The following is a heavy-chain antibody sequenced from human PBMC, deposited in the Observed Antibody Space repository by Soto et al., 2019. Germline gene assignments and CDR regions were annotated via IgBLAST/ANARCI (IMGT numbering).Heavy chain of an antibody. CDR3: ARHHVRGRTIAGAAEF. J-gene: IGHJ4*02. CDR1: GGSLSCYY. CDR2: FNHSGDT. V-gene: IGHV4-34*01. D-gene: IGHD1-26*01. Sequence: SETLSLTCAVYGGSLSCYYWSWIRQPPGKALEWIGEFNHSGDTNYNPSLKSRVTISADTSKNQVFLNLSSVTAADTAMYYCARHHVRGRTIAGAAEFWGQGTLVTVSS.